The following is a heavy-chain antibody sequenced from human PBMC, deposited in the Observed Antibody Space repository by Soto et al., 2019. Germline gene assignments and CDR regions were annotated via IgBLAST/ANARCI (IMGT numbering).Heavy chain of an antibody. CDR1: EFSFSRYA. CDR3: VKQMTTWTDSFFDF. V-gene: IGHV3-23*01. J-gene: IGHJ4*02. CDR2: LGPDGRNT. D-gene: IGHD4-17*01. Sequence: VGSLRLSCVASEFSFSRYAMTWVRQAAGKGLQWVAGLGPDGRNTFYGESVRGRFTISRDNSRNTLYLQMSSLRAEDTAVYFCVKQMTTWTDSFFDFWGQGIQVTVS.